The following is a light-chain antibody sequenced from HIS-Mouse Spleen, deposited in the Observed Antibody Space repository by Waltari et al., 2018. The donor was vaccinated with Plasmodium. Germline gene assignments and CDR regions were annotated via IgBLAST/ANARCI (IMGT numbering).Light chain of an antibody. Sequence: SYELTQPPSVSVSPGQTARITCPGDALPKKYAYWYQQKAGQAPVLGIHEDSKRPSGSPGRCAGSSSGTMATLTISGDQVEDEADYYCYSTDSSGNHRVFGGGTKLTVL. CDR3: YSTDSSGNHRV. CDR2: EDS. CDR1: ALPKKY. V-gene: IGLV3-10*01. J-gene: IGLJ3*02.